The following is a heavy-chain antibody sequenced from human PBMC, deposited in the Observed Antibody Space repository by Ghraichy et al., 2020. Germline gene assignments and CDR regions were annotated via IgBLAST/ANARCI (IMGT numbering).Heavy chain of an antibody. CDR1: GYTFTVHY. D-gene: IGHD4-11*01. CDR3: ARLTRDYSNLDY. J-gene: IGHJ4*02. Sequence: ASVKVSCKASGYTFTVHYMHWVRQAPGQGLEWMGWINPNSGGTNYAQKFQGRVTMTMDTSITTAYMHLSSLRSDDTAVYYCARLTRDYSNLDYWGQGTLGTVSS. V-gene: IGHV1-2*02. CDR2: INPNSGGT.